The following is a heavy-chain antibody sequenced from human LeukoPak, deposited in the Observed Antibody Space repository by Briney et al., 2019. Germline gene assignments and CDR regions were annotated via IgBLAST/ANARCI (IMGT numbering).Heavy chain of an antibody. CDR2: IIPIFGTA. CDR1: GGTFSSYA. J-gene: IGHJ4*02. D-gene: IGHD6-13*01. CDR3: ARAKSRRRIAENFDY. V-gene: IGHV1-69*01. Sequence: SVKVSCKASGGTFSSYAISWVRQAPGQGLEWMGGIIPIFGTANYAQKFQGRVTITADESTSTAYMELSSLRSEDTAVYYCARAKSRRRIAENFDYWGQGTLVTVSS.